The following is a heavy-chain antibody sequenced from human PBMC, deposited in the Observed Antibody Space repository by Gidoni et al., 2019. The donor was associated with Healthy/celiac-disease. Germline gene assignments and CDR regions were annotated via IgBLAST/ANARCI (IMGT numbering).Heavy chain of an antibody. Sequence: QLQLQESGPGLVKPSETLSLTCTVSGGSISSSSYYWGWIRQPQGEGLEWIGSIYYSGSTYHNPSIKSRVTISVDTSKNQFSLKLSSVTAADTAVYYCARRKRDIVVVPAAYNWFDPWGQGTLVTVSS. J-gene: IGHJ5*02. CDR1: GGSISSSSYY. CDR3: ARRKRDIVVVPAAYNWFDP. D-gene: IGHD2-2*01. V-gene: IGHV4-39*01. CDR2: IYYSGST.